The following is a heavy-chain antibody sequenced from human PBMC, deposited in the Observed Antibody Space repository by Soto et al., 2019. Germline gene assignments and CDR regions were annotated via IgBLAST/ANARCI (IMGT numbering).Heavy chain of an antibody. Sequence: QVQLVQSGAEVKKPGASVKVSCKASGYTFTSYWLHWVRQAPGQGLEWMGIIIPSGGSTTYAQNFQGRVTMTRDTSTNTFYMELSSLRSEDTAVYYCARRESSGNLDYWGQGTLVTVSS. D-gene: IGHD5-12*01. V-gene: IGHV1-46*01. CDR3: ARRESSGNLDY. CDR1: GYTFTSYW. J-gene: IGHJ4*02. CDR2: IIPSGGST.